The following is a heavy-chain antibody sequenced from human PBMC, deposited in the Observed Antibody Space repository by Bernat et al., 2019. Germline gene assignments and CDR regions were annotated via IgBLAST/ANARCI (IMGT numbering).Heavy chain of an antibody. CDR3: ARASSYSGTYETRNYFDY. D-gene: IGHD1-26*01. V-gene: IGHV3-72*01. CDR1: GFTFSDHY. Sequence: EVQLVESGGGLVQPGGSLRLSCAASGFTFSDHYMDWVRQAPGKGLEWVGRSRNKDKTFTTEYAASMTGRFTISRDESKNSLYLKMNSLKTEDTAVYYCARASSYSGTYETRNYFDYWGQGTLVTVSS. CDR2: SRNKDKTFTT. J-gene: IGHJ4*02.